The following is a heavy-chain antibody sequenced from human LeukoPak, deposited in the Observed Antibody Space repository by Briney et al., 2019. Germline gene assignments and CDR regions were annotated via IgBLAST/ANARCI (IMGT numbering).Heavy chain of an antibody. V-gene: IGHV4-59*12. D-gene: IGHD1-26*01. CDR2: ISYSGST. Sequence: SETLSLTCTVSGGSISNYYWSWIRQPPGNGLEWIGYISYSGSTNHNPSLKSRVTISVDTSKNQFSLKLSSVTAADTAVYYCAREEKWRDAFDIWGQGTMVTVSS. CDR3: AREEKWRDAFDI. CDR1: GGSISNYY. J-gene: IGHJ3*02.